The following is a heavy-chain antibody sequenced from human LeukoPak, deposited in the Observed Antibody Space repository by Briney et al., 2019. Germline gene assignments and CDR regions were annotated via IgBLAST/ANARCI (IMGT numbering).Heavy chain of an antibody. V-gene: IGHV4-39*01. CDR2: IYSSGST. J-gene: IGHJ4*02. D-gene: IGHD3-22*01. CDR1: GGSISSSYYY. Sequence: PSETLSLTCTVSGGSISSSYYYWGWIRQPPGKGLGWIGSIYSSGSTYYNPSLKSRVTISVDTSKNQFSLKLSSVTAADTAVYYCARVRVSMIVVVIDYWGQGTLVTVSS. CDR3: ARVRVSMIVVVIDY.